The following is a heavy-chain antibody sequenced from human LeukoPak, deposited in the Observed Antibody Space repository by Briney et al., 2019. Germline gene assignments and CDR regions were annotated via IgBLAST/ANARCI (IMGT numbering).Heavy chain of an antibody. CDR3: ARHLGTHDY. CDR1: GYSISSGYY. J-gene: IGHJ4*02. D-gene: IGHD1-1*01. V-gene: IGHV4-38-2*01. Sequence: SETLSLTCAVSGYSISSGYYWGWIRQPPGKGLEWIGSIYHSGSTYYNPSLKSRVTISVDTSKNQFSLKLSSVTAADTAVYYCARHLGTHDYWGQGTLVTVSS. CDR2: IYHSGST.